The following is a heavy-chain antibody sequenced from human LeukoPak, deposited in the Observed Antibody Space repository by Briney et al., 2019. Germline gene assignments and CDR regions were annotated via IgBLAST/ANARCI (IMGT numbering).Heavy chain of an antibody. CDR2: ISGSGGST. Sequence: GSLRLSCAASGFTFSSYAMSWVRQAPGKGLEWVSAISGSGGSTYYADSVKGRFTISRDNAKNSLYLQMNNLRAEDTAVYYCARAGFCSSTSCYGNDYWGQGTLVTVSS. V-gene: IGHV3-23*01. J-gene: IGHJ4*02. CDR1: GFTFSSYA. D-gene: IGHD2-2*01. CDR3: ARAGFCSSTSCYGNDY.